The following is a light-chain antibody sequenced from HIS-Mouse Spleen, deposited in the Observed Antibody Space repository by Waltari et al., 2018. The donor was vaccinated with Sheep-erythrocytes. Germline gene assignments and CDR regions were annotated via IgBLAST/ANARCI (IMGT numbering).Light chain of an antibody. CDR1: SSDVGGYNY. Sequence: QPRSVSGSPGQSVTISCTGTSSDVGGYNYVSWYQQHPGKAPKLMIYDVSKRPSGVPDRFFGSKSGNTASLTISGLQAEDEADYYCCSYAGSYNHVFATGTKVTVL. CDR2: DVS. V-gene: IGLV2-11*01. CDR3: CSYAGSYNHV. J-gene: IGLJ1*01.